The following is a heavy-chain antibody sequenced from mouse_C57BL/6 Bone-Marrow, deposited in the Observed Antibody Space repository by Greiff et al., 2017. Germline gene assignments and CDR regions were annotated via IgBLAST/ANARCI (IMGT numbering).Heavy chain of an antibody. Sequence: QVTLKESGPGILQSSQTLSLTCSFSGFSLSTSGMGVSWIRQPSGKGLEWLAHLYWDDDKRYNPSLKSRHTISKDTSRNQIFLKITSVEPADTATYYCARRNYAGSSRGYWYCDVWGTGTTVTVSS. CDR1: GFSLSTSGMG. D-gene: IGHD1-1*01. V-gene: IGHV8-12*01. CDR2: LYWDDDK. CDR3: ARRNYAGSSRGYWYCDV. J-gene: IGHJ1*03.